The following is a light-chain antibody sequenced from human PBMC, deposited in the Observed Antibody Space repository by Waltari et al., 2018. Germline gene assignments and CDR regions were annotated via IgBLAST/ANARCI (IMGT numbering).Light chain of an antibody. CDR1: ISDVGAYKY. V-gene: IGLV2-14*01. Sequence: QSALTQPASVSGSPGQSITISCTGTISDVGAYKYVSWHQHHPGKAPQLMIYEATNRPSGISNRFSGSQSGNTASLPISGLQAEDEADYYCSSYTRSSTWVFGGGTKLTVL. CDR3: SSYTRSSTWV. J-gene: IGLJ2*01. CDR2: EAT.